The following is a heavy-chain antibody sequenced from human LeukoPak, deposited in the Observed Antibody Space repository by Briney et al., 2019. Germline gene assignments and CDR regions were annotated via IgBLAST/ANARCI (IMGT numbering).Heavy chain of an antibody. V-gene: IGHV3-7*04. CDR2: IKPDGSEQ. CDR3: ARDVSYGALDY. Sequence: PGGSLRLSCAASECTFTSACMTWVRQAPGKGLEWVANIKPDGSEQYYVDSVKGRFTISRDNAKNSLYLQMNSLRTEDTAVYFCARDVSYGALDYWGQGTLVTVSS. CDR1: ECTFTSAC. J-gene: IGHJ4*02. D-gene: IGHD3-10*01.